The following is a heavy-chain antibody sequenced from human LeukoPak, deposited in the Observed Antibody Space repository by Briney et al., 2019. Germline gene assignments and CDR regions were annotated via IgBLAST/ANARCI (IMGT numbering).Heavy chain of an antibody. V-gene: IGHV4-31*11. Sequence: SETLSLTCAVSGGSISSGGYYWSWIRQHPGKGLEWIGYIYYSGSTYYNPSLKSRVTMSVDTSENQFSLKLSSVTAADTAVYYCATYRPVWGIDYWGQGTLVTVSS. CDR2: IYYSGST. CDR3: ATYRPVWGIDY. D-gene: IGHD3-16*01. CDR1: GGSISSGGYY. J-gene: IGHJ4*02.